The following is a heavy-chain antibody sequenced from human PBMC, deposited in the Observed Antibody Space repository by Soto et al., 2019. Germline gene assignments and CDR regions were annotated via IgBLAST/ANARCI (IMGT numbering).Heavy chain of an antibody. D-gene: IGHD2-8*01. V-gene: IGHV4-34*01. CDR2: INHSGST. CDR3: VRGGPSIVLMVYAKKFDY. CDR1: GGSFSGYY. J-gene: IGHJ4*02. Sequence: QVQLQQWGAGLLKPSETLSLTCAVYGGSFSGYYWSWIRQPPGKGLEWIGEINHSGSTNYNPSLKSRVTISVDTSKNQFSLKLSSVTAADTAVYYCVRGGPSIVLMVYAKKFDYWGQGTLVTVSS.